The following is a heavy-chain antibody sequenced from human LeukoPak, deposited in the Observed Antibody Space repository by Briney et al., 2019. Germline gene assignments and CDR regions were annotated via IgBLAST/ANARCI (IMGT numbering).Heavy chain of an antibody. CDR2: ISSSSSYI. V-gene: IGHV3-21*01. Sequence: GGSLRLSCAASGFTFSSYSMNWVRQAPGKGLEWVSSISSSSSYIYYADSVKGRFTISRDNAKNSLYLQMNCLRAEDTAVYYCARDSSSSSSYFDYWGQGTLVTVSS. CDR3: ARDSSSSSSYFDY. J-gene: IGHJ4*02. CDR1: GFTFSSYS. D-gene: IGHD6-6*01.